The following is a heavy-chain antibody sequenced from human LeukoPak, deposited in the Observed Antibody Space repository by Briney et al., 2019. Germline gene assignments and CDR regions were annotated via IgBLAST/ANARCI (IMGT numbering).Heavy chain of an antibody. D-gene: IGHD2-2*01. CDR1: GFTFSYYD. J-gene: IGHJ6*03. CDR3: AKRGNPAVGHHYLDV. CDR2: ITLSGGST. V-gene: IGHV3-23*01. Sequence: GGSLRLSCAASGFTFSYYDMSWVRQAPGKGLEWVASITLSGGSTFYADSVKGRFTISRDNSKNTLYLQMNSLSAENTAVYYCAKRGNPAVGHHYLDVWGKGTTVSVSS.